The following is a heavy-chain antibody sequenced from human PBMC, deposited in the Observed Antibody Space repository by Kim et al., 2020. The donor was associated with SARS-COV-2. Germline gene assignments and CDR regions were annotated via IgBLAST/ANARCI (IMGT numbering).Heavy chain of an antibody. Sequence: SETLSLTCAVYGGSFSGYYWSWIRQPPGKGLEWIGEINHSGSTNYNPSLKSRVTISVDTSKNQFSLKLSSVTAADTAVYYCARRARLPLYGMDVWGQGTTVTVSS. CDR2: INHSGST. J-gene: IGHJ6*02. CDR1: GGSFSGYY. CDR3: ARRARLPLYGMDV. V-gene: IGHV4-34*01. D-gene: IGHD5-12*01.